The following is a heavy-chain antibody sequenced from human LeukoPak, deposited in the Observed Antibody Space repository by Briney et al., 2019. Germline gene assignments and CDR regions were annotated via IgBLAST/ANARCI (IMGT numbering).Heavy chain of an antibody. CDR3: ARESITGYYYAMDV. Sequence: GASVKVSCKASGYSFTSYNMNWVRQAPGQGLEWMGIINPSDDNTNYAQKFQGRVTMTRDTSTSTVYMELSSLRSDDTAVYYCARESITGYYYAMDVWGQGTTVTVSS. CDR1: GYSFTSYN. V-gene: IGHV1-46*01. J-gene: IGHJ6*02. CDR2: INPSDDNT.